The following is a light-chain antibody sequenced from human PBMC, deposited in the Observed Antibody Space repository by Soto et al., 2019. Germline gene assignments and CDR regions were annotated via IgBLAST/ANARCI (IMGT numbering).Light chain of an antibody. J-gene: IGKJ4*01. CDR1: QSISSY. Sequence: EIVLTQSPGTLSLSPGERATLSCRASQSISSYLAWYQQKPGQAPRLLVYDASNRATGIPDRFSGSGSGTDFTLTISRLEPEDFAVYYCQQYGSSRLTFGGGTKVDIK. V-gene: IGKV3-20*01. CDR2: DAS. CDR3: QQYGSSRLT.